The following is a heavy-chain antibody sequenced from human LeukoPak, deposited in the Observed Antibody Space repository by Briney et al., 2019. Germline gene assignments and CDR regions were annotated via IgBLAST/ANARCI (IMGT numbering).Heavy chain of an antibody. CDR2: IKQDGSEK. J-gene: IGHJ6*02. CDR3: MMSLTAHYYYGMDV. V-gene: IGHV3-7*02. D-gene: IGHD2-21*02. CDR1: EFTFSTYW. Sequence: GGSLRLSCAASEFTFSTYWMSWVRQAPGKGLEWVANIKQDGSEKYYVDSVKGRFTISRDNTKNSLYLQMNSLRAEDTAVYHCMMSLTAHYYYGMDVWGQGTTVTVSS.